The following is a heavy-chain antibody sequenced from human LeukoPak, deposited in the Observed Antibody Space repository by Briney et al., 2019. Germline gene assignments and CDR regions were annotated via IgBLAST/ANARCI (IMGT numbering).Heavy chain of an antibody. D-gene: IGHD3-9*01. J-gene: IGHJ5*02. CDR3: ARGFDGVAGWFGP. CDR1: GGSISGYY. CDR2: ISYRGST. Sequence: SETLSLTCTVSGGSISGYYWSWIRQTPGKGLEWIAYISYRGSTKYNLSLKSRVTISVDTSKNQFSLKLSSVIAADTAVYYCARGFDGVAGWFGPWGQGTLVTVSS. V-gene: IGHV4-59*01.